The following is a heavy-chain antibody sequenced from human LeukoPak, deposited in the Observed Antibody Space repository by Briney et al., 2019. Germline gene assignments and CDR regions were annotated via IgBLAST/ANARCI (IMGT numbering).Heavy chain of an antibody. Sequence: PSETLSLTCTVSGGSISTYYWSWIRQPPGKGLEWIGYIYNSGSTNYNPSLKSRVTISVDRSKNQFSLKLSSVTAADTAVYYCARATVVRDYYYYGMDVWGQGTTVTVSS. CDR1: GGSISTYY. CDR2: IYNSGST. D-gene: IGHD3-22*01. V-gene: IGHV4-59*12. CDR3: ARATVVRDYYYYGMDV. J-gene: IGHJ6*02.